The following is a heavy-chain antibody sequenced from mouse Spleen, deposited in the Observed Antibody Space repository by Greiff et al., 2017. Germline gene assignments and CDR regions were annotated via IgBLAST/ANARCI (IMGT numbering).Heavy chain of an antibody. D-gene: IGHD3-3*01. V-gene: IGHV5-9*04. Sequence: EVKLVESGGGLVKLGGSLKLSCAASGFTFSSYAMSWVRQTPEKRLEWVATISSGGGNTYYPDSVKGRFTISRDNAKNTLYLQMSSLKSEDTAMYYCARHARWDYFDYWGQGTTLTVSS. CDR2: ISSGGGNT. CDR3: ARHARWDYFDY. CDR1: GFTFSSYA. J-gene: IGHJ2*01.